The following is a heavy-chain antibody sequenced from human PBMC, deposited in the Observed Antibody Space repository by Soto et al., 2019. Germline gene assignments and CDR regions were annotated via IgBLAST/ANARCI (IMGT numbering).Heavy chain of an antibody. Sequence: EVQLVESGGGLVQPGGSLRLSCAASGFTFSSYAMHWVRQAPGKGLEYVSAISSNGGSTYYANSVKGRFTISRDNSKNTLYLQMGSLRAEDMAVYYCARGYSGYVDDAFDIWGQGTMVTVSS. D-gene: IGHD5-12*01. V-gene: IGHV3-64*01. CDR3: ARGYSGYVDDAFDI. CDR2: ISSNGGST. CDR1: GFTFSSYA. J-gene: IGHJ3*02.